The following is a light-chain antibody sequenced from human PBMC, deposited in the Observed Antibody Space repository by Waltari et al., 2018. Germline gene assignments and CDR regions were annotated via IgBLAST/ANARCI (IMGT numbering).Light chain of an antibody. V-gene: IGKV1-39*01. CDR3: QQSYSSPRT. J-gene: IGKJ2*01. Sequence: DIQMTQSPSSLSASVGDRVTLTCRASESISSYLNWYQQKPGKAPQLLIYAASNLQTEVPSRFSGSGSGTDFSLTITSLQPEDFATYYCQQSYSSPRTFGQGTKLEIK. CDR1: ESISSY. CDR2: AAS.